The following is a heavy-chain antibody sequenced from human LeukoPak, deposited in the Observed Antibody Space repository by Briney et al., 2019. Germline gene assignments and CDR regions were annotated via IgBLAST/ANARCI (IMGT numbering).Heavy chain of an antibody. CDR1: GYSFTSYW. Sequence: GESLKISCKGSGYSFTSYWIGWVRQMRGKGLEWMGIIYPGDSDTRYSPSFQGQVTISADKSISTAYLQWSSLKASDTAMYYCARHVILTGSPLDYWGQGTLVTVSS. D-gene: IGHD3-9*01. CDR2: IYPGDSDT. J-gene: IGHJ4*02. CDR3: ARHVILTGSPLDY. V-gene: IGHV5-51*01.